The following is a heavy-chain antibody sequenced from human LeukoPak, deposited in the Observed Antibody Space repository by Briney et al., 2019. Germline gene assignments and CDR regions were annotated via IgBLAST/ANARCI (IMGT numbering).Heavy chain of an antibody. CDR2: IYHSGST. D-gene: IGHD6-6*01. CDR3: AAEDRAARRDY. V-gene: IGHV4-30-2*01. J-gene: IGHJ4*02. CDR1: GGSISSGGYY. Sequence: SETLSLTCTVSGGSISSGGYYWSWIRQPPGKGLEWIGYIYHSGSTYYNPSLKSRVTISVDRSKNQFSLKLSSVTAADTAVYYCAAEDRAARRDYWGQGTLVTVSS.